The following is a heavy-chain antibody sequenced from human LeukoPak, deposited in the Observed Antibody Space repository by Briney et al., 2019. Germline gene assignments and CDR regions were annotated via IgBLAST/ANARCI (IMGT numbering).Heavy chain of an antibody. J-gene: IGHJ4*02. D-gene: IGHD3-22*01. CDR1: GFTFSSYA. Sequence: GGSLRLSCAASGFTFSSYAMSWVRQAPGKGLEWASAISGSGGSTYYADSVKGRFTISRDNSKNTLYLQMNSLRAEDTAVYYCARGEVSGYYGYWGQGTLITVSS. CDR3: ARGEVSGYYGY. CDR2: ISGSGGST. V-gene: IGHV3-23*01.